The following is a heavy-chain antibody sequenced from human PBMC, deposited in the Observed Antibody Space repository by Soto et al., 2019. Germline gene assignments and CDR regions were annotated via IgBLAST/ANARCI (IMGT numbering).Heavy chain of an antibody. V-gene: IGHV3-13*01. CDR3: ARGGYDYGDSYFDY. CDR1: GFTFSSYD. D-gene: IGHD4-17*01. J-gene: IGHJ4*02. Sequence: GGSLRLSCAASGFTFSSYDMHWVRQATGKGLEWVSAIGTAGDTYYPGSVKGRFTISRENAKNSLYLQMNSLRAGDTAVYYCARGGYDYGDSYFDYWGQGTLVTVSS. CDR2: IGTAGDT.